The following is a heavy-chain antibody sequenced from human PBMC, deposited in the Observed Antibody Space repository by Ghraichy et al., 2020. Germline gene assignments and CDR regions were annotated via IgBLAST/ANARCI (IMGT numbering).Heavy chain of an antibody. CDR3: AKGYSDFDY. CDR2: ISHDGINK. Sequence: LSLTCAASGFTFSKYGMHWVRQAPGKGLEWVAVISHDGINKYYADSVKDRFTISRDNSKTTMYLQMNSLRVETTAIYYCAKGYSDFDYWGQGILVTVSS. CDR1: GFTFSKYG. D-gene: IGHD4-11*01. J-gene: IGHJ4*02. V-gene: IGHV3-30*18.